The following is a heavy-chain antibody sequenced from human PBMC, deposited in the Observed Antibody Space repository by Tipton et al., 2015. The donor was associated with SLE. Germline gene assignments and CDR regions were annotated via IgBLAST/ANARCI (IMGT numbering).Heavy chain of an antibody. Sequence: SLRLSCAASGFTFSSYAMSWVRQAPGKGLEWVGFIRSKAYGGTTEYAASVKGRFTISRDDSKSIAYLQMNSLKTEDTAVYYCGSTHWGQGTLVTVSS. CDR3: GSTH. J-gene: IGHJ4*02. V-gene: IGHV3-49*04. CDR2: IRSKAYGGTT. D-gene: IGHD5/OR15-5a*01. CDR1: GFTFSSYA.